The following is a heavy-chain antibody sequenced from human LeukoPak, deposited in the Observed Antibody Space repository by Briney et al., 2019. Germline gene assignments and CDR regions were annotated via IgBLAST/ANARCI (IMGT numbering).Heavy chain of an antibody. CDR1: GFTFSSYA. J-gene: IGHJ5*02. CDR3: ARDSLSYGLVDWFDP. D-gene: IGHD5-18*01. V-gene: IGHV3-30-3*01. Sequence: GGSLRLSCAASGFTFSSYAMHWVRQAPGKGLEWVAVISYDGSNKYYADSVKGRFTISRDNSKNTLYLQMNSLRAEDTAVYYCARDSLSYGLVDWFDPWGHGTLVTVSS. CDR2: ISYDGSNK.